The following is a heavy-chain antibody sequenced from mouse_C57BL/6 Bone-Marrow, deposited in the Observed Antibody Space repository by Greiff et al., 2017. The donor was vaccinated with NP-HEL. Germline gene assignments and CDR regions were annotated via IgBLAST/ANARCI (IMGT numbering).Heavy chain of an antibody. D-gene: IGHD2-12*01. CDR2: ISYSGST. V-gene: IGHV3-1*01. J-gene: IGHJ4*01. Sequence: VQLKESGPGMVKPSQSLSLTCTVTGYSITSGYDWHWIRHFPGNKLEWMGYISYSGSTNSNPSLKSRISITHDTSKNHFFLKLNSVTTEDTATYYCARETRYSYAMDYWGQGTSVTVSS. CDR1: GYSITSGYD. CDR3: ARETRYSYAMDY.